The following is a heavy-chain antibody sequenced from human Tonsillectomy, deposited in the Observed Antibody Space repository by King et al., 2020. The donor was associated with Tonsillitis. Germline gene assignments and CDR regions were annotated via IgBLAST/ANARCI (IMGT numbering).Heavy chain of an antibody. CDR2: IYYSGST. CDR3: ARTYYDFWSGYKYWYFDL. Sequence: PLQESGPGLVKPSETLSLTCTVSGGSISSSSYYWGWIRQPPGKGLEWIGSIYYSGSTYYNPSLKSRVTISVDTSKNQFSLKLSSVTAADTAVYYCARTYYDFWSGYKYWYFDLWGRGTLVTVSS. J-gene: IGHJ2*01. D-gene: IGHD3-3*01. V-gene: IGHV4-39*01. CDR1: GGSISSSSYY.